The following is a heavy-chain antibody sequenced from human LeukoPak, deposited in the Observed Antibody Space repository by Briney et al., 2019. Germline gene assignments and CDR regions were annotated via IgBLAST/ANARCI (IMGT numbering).Heavy chain of an antibody. CDR2: ISYDGSNK. V-gene: IGHV3-30-3*01. Sequence: GGSLRLSCAASGFTFSSYAMHWVRQAPGKGLEWVAVISYDGSNKYYADSVKGRFTISRDNSKNTLYLQMNSLRAEDTAVYYCAYSSIPREVWGKGTTVTVSS. D-gene: IGHD6-13*01. J-gene: IGHJ6*04. CDR3: AYSSIPREV. CDR1: GFTFSSYA.